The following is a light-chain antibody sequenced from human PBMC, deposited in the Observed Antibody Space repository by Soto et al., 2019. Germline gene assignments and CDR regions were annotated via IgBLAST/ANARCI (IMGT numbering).Light chain of an antibody. V-gene: IGKV1-27*01. CDR2: AAS. CDR3: QKYSSVPV. J-gene: IGKJ3*01. CDR1: QGINNY. Sequence: DIPMTQSPSSLPASVGDRVTITCRASQGINNYVAWYQQKPGKPPKLLIYAASTLQSGVPSRFSGSGSGTDFTLTINSLRPEDVATYSCQKYSSVPVFGPGTKVDIK.